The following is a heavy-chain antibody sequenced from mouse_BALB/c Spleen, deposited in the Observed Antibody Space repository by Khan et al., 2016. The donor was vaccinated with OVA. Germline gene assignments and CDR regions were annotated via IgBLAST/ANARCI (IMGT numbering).Heavy chain of an antibody. CDR2: IAPGSGSS. CDR3: ARSNYYGSSLYALDY. CDR1: GYTFTSYW. V-gene: IGHV1S41*01. D-gene: IGHD1-1*01. J-gene: IGHJ4*01. Sequence: DLVKPGASVKLSCKASGYTFTSYWINWIKQRPGQGLEWIGRIAPGSGSSSYNEMFKGTAILTVDTSSSTAYIQLSSLSSEDSAAYFCARSNYYGSSLYALDYWGQGTSVTVSS.